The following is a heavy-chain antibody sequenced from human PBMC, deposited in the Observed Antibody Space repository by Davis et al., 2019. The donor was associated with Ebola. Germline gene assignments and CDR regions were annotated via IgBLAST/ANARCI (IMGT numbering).Heavy chain of an antibody. V-gene: IGHV1-18*04. CDR1: GYTFTGYY. CDR2: ISAYNGNT. Sequence: ASVKVSCKASGYTFTGYYMHWVRQAPGQGLEWMGWISAYNGNTNYAQKLQGRVTMTTDTSTSTAYMELRSLRSDDTAVYYCARGGYGDYVVYYYGMDVWGQGTTVTVSS. J-gene: IGHJ6*02. CDR3: ARGGYGDYVVYYYGMDV. D-gene: IGHD4-17*01.